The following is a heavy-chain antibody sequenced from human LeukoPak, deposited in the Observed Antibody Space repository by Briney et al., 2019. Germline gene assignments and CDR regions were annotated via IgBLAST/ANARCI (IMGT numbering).Heavy chain of an antibody. Sequence: GGSLRLSRAASGFTFSRNTMNWVRQAPGKGLEWVSCISSSSSYMYYADSVKGRFTISRDNAKNSVYLQMNSLRAEDTAVYYCARDEGAFDIWGQGTMVTVSS. CDR1: GFTFSRNT. J-gene: IGHJ3*02. CDR3: ARDEGAFDI. V-gene: IGHV3-21*01. CDR2: ISSSSSYM.